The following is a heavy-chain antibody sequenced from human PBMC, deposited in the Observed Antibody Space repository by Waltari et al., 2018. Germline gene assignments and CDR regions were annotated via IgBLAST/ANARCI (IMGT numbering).Heavy chain of an antibody. D-gene: IGHD3-10*01. CDR2: ISAYNGNT. CDR3: ARDGGVDYYGSGSYYHY. J-gene: IGHJ4*02. V-gene: IGHV1-18*01. Sequence: QVQLVQSGAEVKKPGASVKVSCKASGYTFTSYGISWVRQAPGQGLEGMGWISAYNGNTNYAQKRQGRVTMTTDTSTSTAYMELRSLRSDDTAVYYCARDGGVDYYGSGSYYHYWGQGTLVTVSS. CDR1: GYTFTSYG.